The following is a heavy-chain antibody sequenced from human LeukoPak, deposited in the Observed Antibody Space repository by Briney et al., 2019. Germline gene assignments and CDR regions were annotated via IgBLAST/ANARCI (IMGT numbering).Heavy chain of an antibody. D-gene: IGHD2-2*01. CDR1: FNSIRSSSYY. CDR2: IYHSGST. Sequence: SETLSLTCTVSFNSIRSSSYYWGWIRQFPGKGLEWIGSIYHSGSTYYNPSLKSRVTISVDTSKNQFSLKLSSVTAADTAVYYCARHSYCSSTSCYYISQYWGQGTLVTVSS. V-gene: IGHV4-39*01. CDR3: ARHSYCSSTSCYYISQY. J-gene: IGHJ4*02.